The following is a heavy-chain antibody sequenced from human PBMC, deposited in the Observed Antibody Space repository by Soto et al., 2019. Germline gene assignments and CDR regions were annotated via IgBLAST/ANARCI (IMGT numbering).Heavy chain of an antibody. J-gene: IGHJ4*02. CDR1: GFTFSSSW. CDR2: ISGDGDST. D-gene: IGHD1-26*01. CDR3: ARAGLLASGDY. V-gene: IGHV3-74*01. Sequence: GGSLRLSCAASGFTFSSSWMYWFRQGPGKGLVWVSGISGDGDSTTHADSVKGRFTIPRNNAKNTLYLQMNSLIVEDTALYYCARAGLLASGDYWGQGTLVTVSS.